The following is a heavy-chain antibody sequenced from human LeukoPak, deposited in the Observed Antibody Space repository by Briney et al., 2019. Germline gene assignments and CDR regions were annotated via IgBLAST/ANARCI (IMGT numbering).Heavy chain of an antibody. CDR1: GGSFSGYY. V-gene: IGHV4-34*01. J-gene: IGHJ4*02. CDR3: ARESGPFDY. CDR2: IYHSGST. Sequence: PSETLSFTCAVYGGSFSGYYWSWIRQPPGKGLEWIGSIYHSGSTYYNPSLKSRVTISVDTSKNQFSLKLSSVTAADTAVYYCARESGPFDYWGQGTLVTVSS. D-gene: IGHD1-26*01.